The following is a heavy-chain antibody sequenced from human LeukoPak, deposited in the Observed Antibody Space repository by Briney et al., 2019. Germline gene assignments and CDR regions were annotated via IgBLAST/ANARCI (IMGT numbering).Heavy chain of an antibody. J-gene: IGHJ4*02. Sequence: SETLSLTCTVSGGSISSHYWSWIRQPPGKGLEWIGYIYYSGSTNYNPSLKSRVTISVDTSKNQFSLKLSSVTAADTAVYYCARLDGTVTRFDYWGRGTQVTVSS. CDR2: IYYSGST. CDR1: GGSISSHY. CDR3: ARLDGTVTRFDY. V-gene: IGHV4-59*11. D-gene: IGHD4-17*01.